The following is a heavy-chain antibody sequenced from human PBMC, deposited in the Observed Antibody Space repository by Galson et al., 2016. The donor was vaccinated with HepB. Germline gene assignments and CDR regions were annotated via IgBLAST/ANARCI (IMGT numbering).Heavy chain of an antibody. CDR2: IYHTGSP. V-gene: IGHV4-31*03. CDR1: GDSVGSGGLY. D-gene: IGHD5-24*01. Sequence: TLSLTCTVSGDSVGSGGLYWSWIRQHPGKGLEWIGYIYHTGSPYYNPSLQRRLSISLDTSKNQFSLRLSSVTPADTAVYYCARGGGYNWGEILDYWGQGTLVTVSS. J-gene: IGHJ4*02. CDR3: ARGGGYNWGEILDY.